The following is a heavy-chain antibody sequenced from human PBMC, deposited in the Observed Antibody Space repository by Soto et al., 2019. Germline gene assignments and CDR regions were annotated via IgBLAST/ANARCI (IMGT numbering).Heavy chain of an antibody. J-gene: IGHJ3*01. CDR3: ARGDKGGFDL. Sequence: EVQLVESEGGLVQRGGSLRLSCAASGFTFNYYWMHWVRQAPGQGLVWVSHIHSDGSSTTYADSVKGRFTISRDNAKNTLYLQMNSLRAEDTAVYDCARGDKGGFDLWGQGTTVTVSS. V-gene: IGHV3-74*01. CDR2: IHSDGSST. D-gene: IGHD2-21*02. CDR1: GFTFNYYW.